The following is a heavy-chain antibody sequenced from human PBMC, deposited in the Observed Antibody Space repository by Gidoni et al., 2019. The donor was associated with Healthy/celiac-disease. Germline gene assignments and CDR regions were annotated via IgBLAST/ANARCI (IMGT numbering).Heavy chain of an antibody. CDR2: IKSKSDGGTT. V-gene: IGHV3-15*01. Sequence: EVQLVESGGGLVKPGGSLRLSCAASGFTVSNAWMSWVRQAPGKGLEGLGRIKSKSDGGTTDYAAPVKGRFTITRNDSKNTLYLQMNSLKTEDTAVYYCTADATPIVVVPAAKGWGQGTLVTVSS. CDR1: GFTVSNAW. J-gene: IGHJ4*02. D-gene: IGHD2-2*01. CDR3: TADATPIVVVPAAKG.